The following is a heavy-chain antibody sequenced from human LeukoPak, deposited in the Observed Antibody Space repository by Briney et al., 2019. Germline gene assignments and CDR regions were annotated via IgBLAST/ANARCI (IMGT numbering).Heavy chain of an antibody. Sequence: GGSLRLSCEASGFTFSSYGMPWVRQAPGKGLERVAGIWNDGNDKYYADSVKGRFTISRDNSKNTLYLQMNSLRAEDTAVYYCAKEIYYYDSSAQTLDYWGQGTLVTVSS. CDR2: IWNDGNDK. V-gene: IGHV3-30*02. CDR1: GFTFSSYG. D-gene: IGHD3-22*01. J-gene: IGHJ4*02. CDR3: AKEIYYYDSSAQTLDY.